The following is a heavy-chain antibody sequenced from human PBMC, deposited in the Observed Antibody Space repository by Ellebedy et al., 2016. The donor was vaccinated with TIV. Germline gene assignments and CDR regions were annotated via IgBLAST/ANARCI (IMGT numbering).Heavy chain of an antibody. CDR3: AKDQEYFDYMDV. Sequence: GESLKISXSASGFTFSNYAMTWVRQAPGKGLQWVSAISGAGGTTHYGDSVKGRFTISRDNSKNTLYLQMNRLRAEDTAVYYCAKDQEYFDYMDVWGKGTTVTVSS. CDR2: ISGAGGTT. CDR1: GFTFSNYA. J-gene: IGHJ6*03. V-gene: IGHV3-23*01.